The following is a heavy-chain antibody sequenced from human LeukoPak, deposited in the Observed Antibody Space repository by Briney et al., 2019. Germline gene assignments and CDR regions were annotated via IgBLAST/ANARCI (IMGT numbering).Heavy chain of an antibody. D-gene: IGHD3/OR15-3a*01. V-gene: IGHV3-23*01. Sequence: GGSLRLSCAASGFTFSSYAMSWVRQAPGKGLEWVSAISGSGGSTYYADSVKGRFTISRDDSKNTLYLQTNSLRGEDTAVYYCARDGLAGHDAFDIWGQGTMVTVSS. CDR1: GFTFSSYA. CDR3: ARDGLAGHDAFDI. CDR2: ISGSGGST. J-gene: IGHJ3*02.